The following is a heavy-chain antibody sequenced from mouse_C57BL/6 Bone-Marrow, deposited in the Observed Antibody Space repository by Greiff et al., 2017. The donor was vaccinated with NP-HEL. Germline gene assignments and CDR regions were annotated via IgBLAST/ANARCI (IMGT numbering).Heavy chain of an antibody. D-gene: IGHD2-5*01. J-gene: IGHJ1*03. CDR1: GYTFTSYW. Sequence: QVQLKQPGAELVKPGASVKMSCKASGYTFTSYWITWVKQRPGQGLEWIGDIYPGSGSTNYNEKFKSKATLTVDTSSSTAYMQLSSLTSEDSAVYYCAESYSNYGYFDVWGTGTTVTVSS. CDR2: IYPGSGST. CDR3: AESYSNYGYFDV. V-gene: IGHV1-55*01.